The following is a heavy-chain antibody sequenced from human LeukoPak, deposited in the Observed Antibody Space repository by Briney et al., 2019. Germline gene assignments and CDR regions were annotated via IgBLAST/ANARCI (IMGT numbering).Heavy chain of an antibody. CDR1: GFTFSSYA. CDR3: AKDTVVVPAAMSLFDY. D-gene: IGHD2-2*01. CDR2: ISGSGGST. Sequence: GGSLRLSCAASGFTFSSYAMSWVRQAPGKGLEWVSAISGSGGSTYYADSVKGRFTISRGNSKNTLYLQMNSLRAEDTAVYYCAKDTVVVPAAMSLFDYWGQGTLVTVSS. J-gene: IGHJ4*02. V-gene: IGHV3-23*01.